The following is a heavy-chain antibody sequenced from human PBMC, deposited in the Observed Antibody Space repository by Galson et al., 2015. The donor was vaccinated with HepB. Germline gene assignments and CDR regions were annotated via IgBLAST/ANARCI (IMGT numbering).Heavy chain of an antibody. CDR1: GYTFTSYH. D-gene: IGHD3-22*01. CDR3: ARVRAGMIVIPYMDV. V-gene: IGHV1-46*01. CDR2: INPSGGST. J-gene: IGHJ6*02. Sequence: SVKVSCKASGYTFTSYHMHWVRQAPGQGLEWMGIINPSGGSTSYAQKFQGRVTMTRDTSTSTVYMELSSLRSEDTAVYYCARVRAGMIVIPYMDVWGQGTTVTVSS.